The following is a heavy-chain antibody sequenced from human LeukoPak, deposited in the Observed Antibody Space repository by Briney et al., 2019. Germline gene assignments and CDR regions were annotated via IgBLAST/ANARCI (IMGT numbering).Heavy chain of an antibody. CDR1: GTSIRTFY. V-gene: IGHV4-59*01. CDR3: ARDEDYGDYEGRSY. D-gene: IGHD4-17*01. Sequence: SETLSLTCSVSGTSIRTFYWSWVRQPPGKGLEWIGYIHYSGSTNYNSSLKSRVTISIDPSKNQFSLKLSSMTAADTAVYYCARDEDYGDYEGRSYWGQGTLVTVSS. CDR2: IHYSGST. J-gene: IGHJ4*02.